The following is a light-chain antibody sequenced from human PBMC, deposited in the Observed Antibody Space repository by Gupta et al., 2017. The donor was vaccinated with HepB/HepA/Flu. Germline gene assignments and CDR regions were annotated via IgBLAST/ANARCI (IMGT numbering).Light chain of an antibody. CDR2: DVS. J-gene: IGLJ2*01. CDR1: SSDVGGYNY. Sequence: QSALTQPASVSWSPGQSITISCTGTSSDVGGYNYVSWSQQHPGKAPKLMIYDVSNRPSGVSNRFSGSKSGNTASLTISGLQAEDEADYYCSSYTSSSTRVFGGGTKLTVL. V-gene: IGLV2-14*01. CDR3: SSYTSSSTRV.